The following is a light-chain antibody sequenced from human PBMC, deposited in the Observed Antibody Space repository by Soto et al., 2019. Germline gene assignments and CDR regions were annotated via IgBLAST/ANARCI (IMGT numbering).Light chain of an antibody. Sequence: DIETTQSPSSLSASVGDTVTITCRASQGIKSYLNWYQQKPGKAPKLLIYGAPSLQSGVPSRFSGSGSGTDFTLTISSLQPEDYATYYCQQSYSTPPLTFGGGTKVEIK. CDR1: QGIKSY. J-gene: IGKJ4*01. CDR3: QQSYSTPPLT. CDR2: GAP. V-gene: IGKV1-39*01.